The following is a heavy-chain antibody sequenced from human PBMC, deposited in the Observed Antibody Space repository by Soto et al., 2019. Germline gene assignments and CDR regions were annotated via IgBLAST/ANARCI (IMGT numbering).Heavy chain of an antibody. V-gene: IGHV4-39*07. D-gene: IGHD3-10*01. CDR1: GGSITSSSYY. CDR3: ARGLKGMVRGVIISTYGMDV. J-gene: IGHJ6*02. CDR2: IYYSGST. Sequence: SETLSLTCTVSGGSITSSSYYWGWIRQPPGKGLEWIGTIYYSGSTNYNPSLKSRVTISVDTSKNQFSLKLSSVTAADTAVYYCARGLKGMVRGVIISTYGMDVWGQGTTVTVSS.